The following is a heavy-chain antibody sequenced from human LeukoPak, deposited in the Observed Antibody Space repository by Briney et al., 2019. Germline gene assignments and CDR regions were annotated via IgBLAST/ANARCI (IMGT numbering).Heavy chain of an antibody. Sequence: GGSLRLSCAASGFTFSSYGMHWVRQAPGKGLEWVAFIRYDGSNKYYADSVKGRFTISRDNSKNTLHLQTNSLRAEDTAVYYCAKDRDWFGELNFPFDYWGQGTRVIVSS. CDR1: GFTFSSYG. V-gene: IGHV3-30*02. D-gene: IGHD3-10*01. CDR2: IRYDGSNK. CDR3: AKDRDWFGELNFPFDY. J-gene: IGHJ4*02.